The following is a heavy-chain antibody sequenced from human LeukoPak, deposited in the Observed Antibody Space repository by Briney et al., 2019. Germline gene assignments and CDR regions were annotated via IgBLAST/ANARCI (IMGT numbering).Heavy chain of an antibody. CDR1: GFTFSSYG. CDR2: ISYEGSNE. D-gene: IGHD3-22*01. V-gene: IGHV3-30*18. J-gene: IGHJ4*02. Sequence: GGSLRLSCAASGFTFSSYGMHWVRQAPGKGLEWVAVISYEGSNEYYADSVKGRFTISRDNSKNTLYLQMTSLRAEDTAVYYCAKDGIRYYYDSSGYYGDYWGQGTLVTVSS. CDR3: AKDGIRYYYDSSGYYGDY.